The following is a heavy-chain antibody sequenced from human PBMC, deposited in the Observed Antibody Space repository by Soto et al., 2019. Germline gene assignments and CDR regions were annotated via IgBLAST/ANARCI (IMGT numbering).Heavy chain of an antibody. V-gene: IGHV4-31*03. CDR1: GGSISSGGYY. Sequence: PSETLSLTCTVSGGSISSGGYYWSWIRQHPGKGLEWTGYIYYSGSTYYNPSLKSRVTISVDTSKNQFSLKLSSVTAADTAVYYCARIIPLRQKGGGYFDYWGQGTLVTVSS. J-gene: IGHJ4*02. CDR2: IYYSGST. D-gene: IGHD2-21*01. CDR3: ARIIPLRQKGGGYFDY.